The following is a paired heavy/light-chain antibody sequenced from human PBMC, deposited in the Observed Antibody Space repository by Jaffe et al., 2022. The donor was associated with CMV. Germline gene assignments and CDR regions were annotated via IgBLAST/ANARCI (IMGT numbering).Heavy chain of an antibody. CDR1: GYIFTYYW. V-gene: IGHV5-51*01. CDR3: ARQRGYSGYDGLGAFDI. J-gene: IGHJ3*02. Sequence: EAQLVQSGAEVKKPGESLRISCKVSGYIFTYYWIGWVRQMPGKGLEWMGVMYPGDSDTRYSPSFQGLVTISADKSLSTAYLQWSSLKASDTAMYYCARQRGYSGYDGLGAFDIWGQGTMVTVSP. CDR2: MYPGDSDT. D-gene: IGHD5-12*01.
Light chain of an antibody. V-gene: IGKV1-33*01. Sequence: DIQMTQSPSSLSASVGDRVTITCQASQDISNDLNWYQQKPGKAPKLLIYDASKLETGVPSRFSGSGSGTDFTFTISSLQPEDLATYYCQQFHNVRPITFGQGTRLEIK. CDR3: QQFHNVRPIT. CDR2: DAS. CDR1: QDISND. J-gene: IGKJ5*01.